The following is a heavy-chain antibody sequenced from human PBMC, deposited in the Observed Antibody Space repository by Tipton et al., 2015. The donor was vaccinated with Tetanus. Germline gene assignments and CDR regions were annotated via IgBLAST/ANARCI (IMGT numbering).Heavy chain of an antibody. V-gene: IGHV4-59*01. Sequence: TLSLTCNVSGGSITKDYWSWIRQSPGKTLEWIGYISHSGSPNYNPSLKSRVTMSIDTSERQFSLKLTSVTSADTAVYYCAKVVGWGDYFDSWGQGILVTVSS. CDR1: GGSITKDY. CDR2: ISHSGSP. CDR3: AKVVGWGDYFDS. J-gene: IGHJ4*02. D-gene: IGHD1-26*01.